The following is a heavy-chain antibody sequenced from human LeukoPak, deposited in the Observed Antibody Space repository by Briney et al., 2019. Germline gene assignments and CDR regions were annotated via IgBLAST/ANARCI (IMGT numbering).Heavy chain of an antibody. V-gene: IGHV1-8*01. CDR3: ARADPLSNY. CDR2: MNPNSGNT. Sequence: ASVKVSCKASGYTFTSYDINWVRQATGQGLEWMGWMNPNSGNTGYAQKLQGRVTMATDTSTSTAYMELRSLRSDDTAVYYCARADPLSNYWGQGTLVTVSS. CDR1: GYTFTSYD. J-gene: IGHJ4*02. D-gene: IGHD4-11*01.